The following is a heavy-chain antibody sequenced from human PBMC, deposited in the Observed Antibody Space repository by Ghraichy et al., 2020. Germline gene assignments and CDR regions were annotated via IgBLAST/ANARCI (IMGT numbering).Heavy chain of an antibody. D-gene: IGHD6-13*01. J-gene: IGHJ6*02. CDR3: ARVVGIAALYYYYGMDV. CDR2: IDWDDDK. V-gene: IGHV2-70*01. CDR1: GFSLSTSGMC. Sequence: QTLSLTCTFSGFSLSTSGMCVSWIRQPPGKALEWLALIDWDDDKYYSTSLKTRLTISKDTSKNQVVLTMTNMDPVDTATYYCARVVGIAALYYYYGMDVWGQGTTVTVSS.